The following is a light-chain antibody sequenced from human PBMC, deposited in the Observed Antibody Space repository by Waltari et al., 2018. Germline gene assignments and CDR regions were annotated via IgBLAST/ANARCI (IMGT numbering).Light chain of an antibody. Sequence: QSVLTQPPSASGTPGQRVTISCSGTSSNLGNNVVNWYQQVPGTAPKLLIYRNDRRLSGVPDRFSASKSGTSASLAISGLQSEDEAEYYCASWDDSLNGHWVFGGGTMVTVL. CDR2: RND. V-gene: IGLV1-44*01. J-gene: IGLJ3*02. CDR3: ASWDDSLNGHWV. CDR1: SSNLGNNV.